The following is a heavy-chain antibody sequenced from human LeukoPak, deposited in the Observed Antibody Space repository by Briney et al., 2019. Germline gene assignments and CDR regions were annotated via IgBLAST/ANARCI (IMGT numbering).Heavy chain of an antibody. J-gene: IGHJ4*02. Sequence: GGSLRLSCAASGFTFSDYYMSWIRQAPGKGLEWVSYISSSGSTIYYADSVKGRFTVSRDNSKNTLYFQMNSLRAEDTAVYYCAKGAHRPEYYFDYWGQGTLVTVSS. V-gene: IGHV3-11*04. CDR1: GFTFSDYY. CDR2: ISSSGSTI. CDR3: AKGAHRPEYYFDY.